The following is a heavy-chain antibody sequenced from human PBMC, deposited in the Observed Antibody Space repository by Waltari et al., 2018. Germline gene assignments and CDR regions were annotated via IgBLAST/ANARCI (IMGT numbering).Heavy chain of an antibody. J-gene: IGHJ4*02. CDR1: GCSIRSSSYY. Sequence: QLQLQESGPGLVKPSENLSLTCTVSGCSIRSSSYYWGWIRQPPGKGREWIGSIYYSGSTYYNPSLKSRVTISVDTSKNQFSLKLSSVTAADTAVYYCARHIRRWVFDYWGQGTLVTVSS. CDR2: IYYSGST. D-gene: IGHD1-26*01. V-gene: IGHV4-39*01. CDR3: ARHIRRWVFDY.